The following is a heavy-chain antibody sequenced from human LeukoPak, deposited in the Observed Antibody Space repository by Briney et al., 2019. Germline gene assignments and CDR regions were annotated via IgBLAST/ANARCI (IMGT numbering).Heavy chain of an antibody. CDR3: ARVVPAAAFYYYGMDV. CDR1: GGSISSYY. J-gene: IGHJ6*02. D-gene: IGHD2-2*01. V-gene: IGHV4-59*04. CDR2: IYHSGST. Sequence: SETLSLTCTVSGGSISSYYWSWIRQPPGKGLEWIGSIYHSGSTYYNPSLKSRVTISVDTSKNQFSLKLSSVTAADTAVYYCARVVPAAAFYYYGMDVWGQGTTVTVSS.